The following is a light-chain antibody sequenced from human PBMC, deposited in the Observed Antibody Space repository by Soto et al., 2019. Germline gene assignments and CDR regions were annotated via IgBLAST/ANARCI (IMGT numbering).Light chain of an antibody. CDR2: GAS. Sequence: EIVLTQSPATLSLSPVERATLSCRASQSVSSNLAWYQQKPGQAPRLLIYGASSRATGIPDRFSGSGSGTHFTLTISRLEPEDFAVYYCQHQGFGQGTKVDIK. CDR3: QHQG. J-gene: IGKJ1*01. CDR1: QSVSSN. V-gene: IGKV3-20*01.